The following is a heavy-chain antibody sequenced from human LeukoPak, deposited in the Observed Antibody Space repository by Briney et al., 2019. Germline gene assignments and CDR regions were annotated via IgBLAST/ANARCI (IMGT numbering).Heavy chain of an antibody. CDR2: INHSGST. V-gene: IGHV4-34*01. J-gene: IGHJ4*02. CDR3: ARGRIWIGAAGIFEN. D-gene: IGHD6-13*01. CDR1: GGSFSGYY. Sequence: PSETLSLTCAVYGGSFSGYYWSWIRQPPGKGLEWIGEINHSGSTNYNPSLMSRVTISVDTSKNQFSLKVSSVTAADTAVYYCARGRIWIGAAGIFENWGQGTLVTVSS.